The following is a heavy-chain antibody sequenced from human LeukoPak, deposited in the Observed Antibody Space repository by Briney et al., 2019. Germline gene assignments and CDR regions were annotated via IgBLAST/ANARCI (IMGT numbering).Heavy chain of an antibody. CDR2: IYYSGST. D-gene: IGHD6-19*01. Sequence: SETLSLTCTVSGGSVNSGSYYWSWIRQPPGKGLEWIGYIYYSGSTNYNPSLKSRVTISVDTSKNQFSLKLSSVTAADTAVYYCARDPIAVAAAFDIWGQGTMVTVSS. V-gene: IGHV4-61*01. CDR3: ARDPIAVAAAFDI. J-gene: IGHJ3*02. CDR1: GGSVNSGSYY.